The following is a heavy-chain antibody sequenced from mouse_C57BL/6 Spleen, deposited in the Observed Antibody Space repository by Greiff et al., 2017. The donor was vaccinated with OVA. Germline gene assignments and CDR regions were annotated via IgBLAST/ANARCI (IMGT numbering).Heavy chain of an antibody. CDR2: IDPSDSYT. CDR3: ARGRNYGYD. CDR1: GYTFTSYW. D-gene: IGHD2-2*01. J-gene: IGHJ2*01. Sequence: QVQLKQPGAELVKPGASVKLSCKASGYTFTSYWMQWVKQRPGQGLEWIGEIDPSDSYTNYNQKFKGKATLTVDTSSSTAYMQLSSLTSEDSAVYYCARGRNYGYDWGQGTTLTVSS. V-gene: IGHV1-50*01.